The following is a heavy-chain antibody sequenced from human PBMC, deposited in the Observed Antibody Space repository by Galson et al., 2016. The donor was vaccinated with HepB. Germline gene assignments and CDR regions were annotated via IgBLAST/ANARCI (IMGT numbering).Heavy chain of an antibody. CDR2: IYYTGST. Sequence: TLSLTCTVSGGSVSSGSYYWSWIWLPPGKGLEWFGYIYYTGSTNYNPSLKSRVTMSVETSKNHFSLKLSSVTAADTAVYYCARVGHYRSGQAYYFDYWGQGTLVTVSS. V-gene: IGHV4-61*01. CDR1: GGSVSSGSYY. CDR3: ARVGHYRSGQAYYFDY. J-gene: IGHJ4*02. D-gene: IGHD3-10*01.